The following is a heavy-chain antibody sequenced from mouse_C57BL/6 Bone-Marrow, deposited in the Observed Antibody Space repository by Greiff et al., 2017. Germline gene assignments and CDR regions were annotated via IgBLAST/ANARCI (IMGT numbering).Heavy chain of an antibody. CDR3: ARDPAIVSGPWFAY. D-gene: IGHD2-5*01. CDR2: ISDGGSYT. V-gene: IGHV5-4*01. CDR1: GFTFSSYA. J-gene: IGHJ3*01. Sequence: EVKLVESGGGLVKPGGSLKLSCAASGFTFSSYAMSWVRQTPEQRLEWVATISDGGSYTYYPDNVKGRFTISRDNAKNNLYLQMSHLKSEDTAMYYCARDPAIVSGPWFAYWGQGTLVTVSA.